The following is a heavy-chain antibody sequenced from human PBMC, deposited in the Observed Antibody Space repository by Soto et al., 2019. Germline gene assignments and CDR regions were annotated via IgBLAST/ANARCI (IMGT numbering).Heavy chain of an antibody. CDR2: FDPEDGET. CDR1: GYTLTELF. Sequence: ASVKVSCKVSGYTLTELFLHWVRQAPGKGLEWMGGFDPEDGETIYAQKFQGRVTMTEDTSTDTAYMELSSLRSEDTAVYYCATALPPGSSDAFDIWGQGTMVTVSS. D-gene: IGHD7-27*01. CDR3: ATALPPGSSDAFDI. J-gene: IGHJ3*02. V-gene: IGHV1-24*01.